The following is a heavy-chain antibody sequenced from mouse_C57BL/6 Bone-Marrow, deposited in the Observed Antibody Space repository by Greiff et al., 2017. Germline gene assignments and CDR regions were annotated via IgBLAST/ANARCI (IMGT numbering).Heavy chain of an antibody. D-gene: IGHD1-1*01. J-gene: IGHJ2*01. CDR2: IHPSDSDT. V-gene: IGHV1-74*01. CDR3: AIPLTAVVSPDD. Sequence: QVQLQQSGAELVKPGASVKVSCKASGYTFTSYWMHWVKQRPGKGLEWIGRIHPSDSDTNYTQKIKGKATLTVDKSTSTAYMQLSSLTSEDSAVYNCAIPLTAVVSPDDWGQGTILTVAA. CDR1: GYTFTSYW.